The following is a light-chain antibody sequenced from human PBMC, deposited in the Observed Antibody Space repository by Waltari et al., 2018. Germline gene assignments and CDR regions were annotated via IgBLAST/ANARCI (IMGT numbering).Light chain of an antibody. CDR1: SSNIGAGYD. J-gene: IGLJ2*01. Sequence: QSGLTQPPSVSGAPGQRVTISCTGSSSNIGAGYDVHWYQLLPGTAPELLISGNTNRPSGVPDRFSGSKSGTSASLAITGLQAEDEGDYYCQSYDNSLSVSLFGGGTKLTVL. CDR2: GNT. CDR3: QSYDNSLSVSL. V-gene: IGLV1-40*01.